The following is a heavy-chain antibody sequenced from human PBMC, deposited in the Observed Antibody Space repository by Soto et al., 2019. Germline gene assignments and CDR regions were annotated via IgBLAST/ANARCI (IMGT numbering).Heavy chain of an antibody. V-gene: IGHV1-69*12. J-gene: IGHJ6*02. D-gene: IGHD5-12*01. CDR2: IIPIFGTA. Sequence: QVQLVQSGAEVKKPGSSVKVSCKASGGTFSSYAISWVRQAPGQGLEWMGGIIPIFGTANYAQKFQGRVTITADASSSTAYMELTSLSSEDTAVYYCASSVAKYYYYGMDVWGQGTTVTVSS. CDR3: ASSVAKYYYYGMDV. CDR1: GGTFSSYA.